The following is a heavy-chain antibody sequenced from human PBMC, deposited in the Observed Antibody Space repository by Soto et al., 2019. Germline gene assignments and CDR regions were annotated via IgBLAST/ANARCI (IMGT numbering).Heavy chain of an antibody. D-gene: IGHD3-10*01. V-gene: IGHV3-30-3*01. CDR3: AREAADVRNSGSAFDS. CDR2: ISYYGSDK. CDR1: AFSLSDSG. J-gene: IGHJ4*02. Sequence: VQLVESGGGVVQRGESLRLSCAASAFSLSDSGMHWVRQAPGKGLEWVAFISYYGSDKYYAESVKGRFTIARDNSKSTLYLQMDSLRGDDTSVYYCAREAADVRNSGSAFDSWGQGTLVTVSS.